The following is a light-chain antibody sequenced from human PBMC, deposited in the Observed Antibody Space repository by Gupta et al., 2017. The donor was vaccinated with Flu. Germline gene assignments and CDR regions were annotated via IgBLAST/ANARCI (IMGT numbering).Light chain of an antibody. V-gene: IGLV2-14*01. Sequence: QSALTQPASVSGSPGQSVTISCTGTSTDVGAYNYVSWYQQRPGKAPKLMIYDVSNRPSGVSSRFSGSKSGKTASLTISGLQAEDEADYYCSSYSSGSTRKVFGGGTKLTVL. CDR1: STDVGAYNY. CDR2: DVS. CDR3: SSYSSGSTRKV. J-gene: IGLJ3*02.